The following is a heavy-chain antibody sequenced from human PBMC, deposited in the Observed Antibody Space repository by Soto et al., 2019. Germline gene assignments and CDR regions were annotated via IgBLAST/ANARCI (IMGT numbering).Heavy chain of an antibody. J-gene: IGHJ6*02. CDR3: AAADWGHNFYYGMDV. D-gene: IGHD7-27*01. CDR2: INQSGST. CDR1: GGSFSVYY. Sequence: SETLSLTCAVYGGSFSVYYWSWIRHPPGKGLEWIGEINQSGSTNYKSSLKSRVTISVDTSKNQFSLKLSSVTAADTAVYYCAAADWGHNFYYGMDVWGQGTTVTVSS. V-gene: IGHV4-34*01.